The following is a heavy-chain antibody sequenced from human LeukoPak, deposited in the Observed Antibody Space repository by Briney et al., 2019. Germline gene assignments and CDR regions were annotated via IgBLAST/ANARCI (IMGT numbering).Heavy chain of an antibody. CDR1: GFIFSDHW. Sequence: GGSLRLSCGASGFIFSDHWMSWVRQAPGRGLEWVANIKTDGSEKYYLDSVKGRFTISRDNAKNSLYLQMSGLRGEDTAVYYCARYNYGSGTSFDPWGQGTLVTVSS. CDR3: ARYNYGSGTSFDP. J-gene: IGHJ5*02. D-gene: IGHD3-10*01. V-gene: IGHV3-7*01. CDR2: IKTDGSEK.